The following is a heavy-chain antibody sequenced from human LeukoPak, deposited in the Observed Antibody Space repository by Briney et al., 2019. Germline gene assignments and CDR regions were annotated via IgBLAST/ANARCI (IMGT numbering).Heavy chain of an antibody. J-gene: IGHJ4*02. V-gene: IGHV4-4*07. CDR1: GGSINGYY. D-gene: IGHD1-26*01. Sequence: SETLSLTCTVSGGSINGYYWSWIRQPAGKGLEWIGRISATGITHYNPSLESRVTMPVDMSRNQFSLKLSSVAAADTAVFYCARHLGPWGPGTLVTVSS. CDR3: ARHLGP. CDR2: ISATGIT.